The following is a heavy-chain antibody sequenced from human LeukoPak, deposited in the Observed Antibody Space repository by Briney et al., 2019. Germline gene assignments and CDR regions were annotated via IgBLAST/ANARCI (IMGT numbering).Heavy chain of an antibody. D-gene: IGHD3-9*01. V-gene: IGHV3-23*01. CDR2: ISGSGGST. J-gene: IGHJ4*02. CDR3: AKEPPAILTGYSPYYFDY. CDR1: GFTFSSYA. Sequence: GGSLRLSCAASGFTFSSYAMSWVRQAPGKGLEWVSAISGSGGSTYYADSVKGRFTISRDNSKNTLYLQMDSLRAEDTAVYYCAKEPPAILTGYSPYYFDYWGQGTLVTVSS.